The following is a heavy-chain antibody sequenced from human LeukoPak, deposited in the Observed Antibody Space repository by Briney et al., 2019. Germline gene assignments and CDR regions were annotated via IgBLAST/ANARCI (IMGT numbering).Heavy chain of an antibody. CDR2: IKNKSDGGKT. D-gene: IGHD3-10*01. V-gene: IGHV3-15*01. J-gene: IGHJ5*02. Sequence: GGSLRLSCAASGFTFSSYAMSWVRQAPGKGLEWVGRIKNKSDGGKTDYAAPVKGRFTISRDDSKNTLYLQMNSLRAEDTAVYYCAKDLIWFGSGFDPWGQGTLVTVSS. CDR3: AKDLIWFGSGFDP. CDR1: GFTFSSYA.